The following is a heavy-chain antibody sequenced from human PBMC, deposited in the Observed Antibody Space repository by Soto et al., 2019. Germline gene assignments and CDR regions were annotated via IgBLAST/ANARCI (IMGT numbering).Heavy chain of an antibody. J-gene: IGHJ1*01. V-gene: IGHV3-21*06. CDR3: EREDFQSSGYY. CDR2: ISSSSSYI. Sequence: PGGSLRLSCTGSGFTFSSSTMTLVRQGPGKGLEWVSSISSSSSYIYFADSLKGRFTISRDNAKNSLYLQMNSLRAEDTAVYYCEREDFQSSGYYWGQGTMVTVSS. D-gene: IGHD3-22*01. CDR1: GFTFSSST.